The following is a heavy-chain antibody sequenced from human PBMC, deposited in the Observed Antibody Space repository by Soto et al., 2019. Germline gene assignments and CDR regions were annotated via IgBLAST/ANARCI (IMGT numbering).Heavy chain of an antibody. V-gene: IGHV3-23*01. CDR3: AKDQEAVELHYYYYGMDV. Sequence: GGSLRLSCAASGFTFSSYAMSWVRQAPGKGLEWVSAISGSGGSTYYADSVRGRFTISRDNSKNTLYLQMNSLRAEDTAVYYCAKDQEAVELHYYYYGMDVWGQGTTVTVSS. D-gene: IGHD6-19*01. J-gene: IGHJ6*02. CDR2: ISGSGGST. CDR1: GFTFSSYA.